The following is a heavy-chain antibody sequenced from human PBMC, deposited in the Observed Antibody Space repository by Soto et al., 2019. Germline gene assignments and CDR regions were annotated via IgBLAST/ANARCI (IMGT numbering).Heavy chain of an antibody. V-gene: IGHV4-59*08. Sequence: KPSETLSLTCTVSGGSISSYYWSWIRQPPGKGLEWIGYIYYSGSTSYNPSLKSRVTISVDTSKNQFSLKLSSVTAADTAVYYCARLPGTTISYGMDVWGQGTTVTVSS. CDR1: GGSISSYY. J-gene: IGHJ6*02. D-gene: IGHD1-1*01. CDR3: ARLPGTTISYGMDV. CDR2: IYYSGST.